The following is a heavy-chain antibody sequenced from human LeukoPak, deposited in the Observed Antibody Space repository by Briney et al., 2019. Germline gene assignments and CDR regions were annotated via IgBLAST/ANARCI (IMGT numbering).Heavy chain of an antibody. CDR1: GYSFTSNY. CDR2: IYPRDGST. V-gene: IGHV1-46*01. CDR3: ARDQEAFDY. Sequence: ASVKVSCKASGYSFTSNYIHWVRQAPGQGLEWMGMIYPRDGSTSYAQKFQGRVTVTRDTSTSTVHIELSGLRSEDTAVYYCARDQEAFDYWGQGTLVTVSS. J-gene: IGHJ4*02.